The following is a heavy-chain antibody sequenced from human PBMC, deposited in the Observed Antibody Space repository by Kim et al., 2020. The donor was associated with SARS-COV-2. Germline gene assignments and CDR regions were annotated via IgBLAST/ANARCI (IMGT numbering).Heavy chain of an antibody. J-gene: IGHJ4*02. CDR2: IVVGSGNT. CDR3: AADPGRIAAGGKI. V-gene: IGHV1-58*01. Sequence: SVKVSCKASGFTLTTSAVQWVRQARGQRLEWIGWIVVGSGNTFYAENFQERATINSDLSTGTVYMHLHTLTPEDTAVYFCAADPGRIAAGGKIWGQGTQVTVSS. CDR1: GFTLTTSA. D-gene: IGHD6-13*01.